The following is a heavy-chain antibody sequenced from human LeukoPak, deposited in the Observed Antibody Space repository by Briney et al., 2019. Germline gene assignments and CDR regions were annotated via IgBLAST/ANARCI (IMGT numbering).Heavy chain of an antibody. CDR3: ARARNNYDSSSYSALDY. V-gene: IGHV3-33*01. J-gene: IGHJ4*02. CDR1: GFTFSSYG. D-gene: IGHD3-22*01. Sequence: GRSLRLSCAASGFTFSSYGMHGVRQARGKGLEWLAVIWYDGSNIYYADSVKGRFAISRDNSKNTLYLQMNSLRAEDTAVYYCARARNNYDSSSYSALDYWGQGTLVTVSS. CDR2: IWYDGSNI.